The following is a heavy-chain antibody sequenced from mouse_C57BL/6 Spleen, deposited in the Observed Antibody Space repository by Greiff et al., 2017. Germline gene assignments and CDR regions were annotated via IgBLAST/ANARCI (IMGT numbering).Heavy chain of an antibody. CDR2: IYPGDGDT. V-gene: IGHV1-80*01. Sequence: VKLKQSGAELVKPGASVKISCKASGYAFSSYWMHWVKQRPGQGLEWIGKIYPGDGDTNYNGKFKGKATLTADKSSSTAYMQLSSLTSEASAVYICARSYGSSYAMDDWGQGTSVTVSS. D-gene: IGHD1-1*01. CDR1: GYAFSSYW. CDR3: ARSYGSSYAMDD. J-gene: IGHJ4*01.